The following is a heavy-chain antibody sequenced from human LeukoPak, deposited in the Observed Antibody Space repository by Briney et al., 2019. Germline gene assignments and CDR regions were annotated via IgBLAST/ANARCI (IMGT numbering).Heavy chain of an antibody. V-gene: IGHV3-23*01. CDR3: AKEGGYSGYQWVWFDP. J-gene: IGHJ5*02. D-gene: IGHD5-12*01. Sequence: GGSLRLSCVGSGFIFSSYAMSWVRQAPGKGLEWVSVICGSGGTIYYADSVKGRFSISRDNFKNMLHLQMNSLRAEDTAVYYCAKEGGYSGYQWVWFDPWGQGTLVTVSS. CDR1: GFIFSSYA. CDR2: ICGSGGTI.